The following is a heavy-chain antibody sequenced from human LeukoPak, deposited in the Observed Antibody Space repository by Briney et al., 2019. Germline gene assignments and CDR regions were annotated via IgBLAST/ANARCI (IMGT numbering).Heavy chain of an antibody. Sequence: GGSLRLSCAASGFTFSSYAMSWVRQALGRGLEWVSAISGSGGSTYYADSVKGRFTISRDNSKNTLYLQMNSLRAEDTAVYYCAKASDSSPIDYWGQGTLVTVSS. CDR3: AKASDSSPIDY. CDR2: ISGSGGST. J-gene: IGHJ4*02. D-gene: IGHD6-13*01. CDR1: GFTFSSYA. V-gene: IGHV3-23*01.